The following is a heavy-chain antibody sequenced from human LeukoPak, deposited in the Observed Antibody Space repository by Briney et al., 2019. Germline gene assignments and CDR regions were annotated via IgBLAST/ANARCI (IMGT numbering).Heavy chain of an antibody. J-gene: IGHJ4*02. V-gene: IGHV3-43*01. CDR3: AASGF. CDR1: GFTFDDYT. CDR2: ISWDGGST. D-gene: IGHD3-10*01. Sequence: PGGSLRLSCAASGFTFDDYTMRWVRQAPGKGLEWVSLISWDGGSTYYADSVKGRFTISRDNSKNSLCLQMNSLRTEDTALYYCAASGFWGQGTLVTVSS.